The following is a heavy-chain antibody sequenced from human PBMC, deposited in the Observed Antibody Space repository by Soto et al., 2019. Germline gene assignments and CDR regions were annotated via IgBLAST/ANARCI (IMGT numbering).Heavy chain of an antibody. D-gene: IGHD6-19*01. Sequence: QVQLVQSGAEVKKPGSSVKVSCKASGGTFSSYTISWVRQAPGQGLEWMGRIIPILGIANYAQKFQGRVTSTADKATSTDYMELSSLRSEDTAVYYCAGYSSGWYAGGYWGQGTLVTVSS. CDR1: GGTFSSYT. V-gene: IGHV1-69*02. CDR3: AGYSSGWYAGGY. J-gene: IGHJ4*02. CDR2: IIPILGIA.